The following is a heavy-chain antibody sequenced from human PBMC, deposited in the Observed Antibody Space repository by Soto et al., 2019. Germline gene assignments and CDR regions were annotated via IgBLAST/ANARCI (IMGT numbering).Heavy chain of an antibody. J-gene: IGHJ4*02. V-gene: IGHV1-46*01. CDR1: GYIFISYY. CDR3: ARDVREMATVGLDY. D-gene: IGHD4-4*01. CDR2: INPSGGST. Sequence: QVLLVQSGGEVKKTGASVKVSCKASGYIFISYYMHWVRQAPGQGLEWMGTINPSGGSTSYPQKFQGRVTMTRDTSTSTVYMELNSLRSEDTAVYYCARDVREMATVGLDYWGQGTLVTVSS.